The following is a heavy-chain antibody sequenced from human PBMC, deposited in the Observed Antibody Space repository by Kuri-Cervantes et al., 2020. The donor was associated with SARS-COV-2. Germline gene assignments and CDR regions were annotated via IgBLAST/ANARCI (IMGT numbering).Heavy chain of an antibody. V-gene: IGHV4-34*01. CDR2: IYYSGST. D-gene: IGHD6-6*01. J-gene: IGHJ6*03. Sequence: GSLRLSCAVYGGSFSSYYWGWIRQPPGKGLEWIGSIYYSGSTYYNPSLKSRVTISVDTSKNQFSLKLSSVTAADTAVYYCASRRIAARPPYDSYYMDVWGKGTTVTVSS. CDR3: ASRRIAARPPYDSYYMDV. CDR1: GGSFSSYY.